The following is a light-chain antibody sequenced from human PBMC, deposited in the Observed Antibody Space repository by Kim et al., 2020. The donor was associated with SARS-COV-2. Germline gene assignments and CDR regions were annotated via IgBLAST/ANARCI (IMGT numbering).Light chain of an antibody. CDR3: QHYNSYPYT. Sequence: ASVGDRVTLSCRSIQNIGTYLAWYQHKPGKAPTLLVYQASSLESGVPSRFSGSGSETEFILTISSLQPDDFATYYCQHYNSYPYTFGQGTKLEI. CDR1: QNIGTY. CDR2: QAS. V-gene: IGKV1-5*03. J-gene: IGKJ2*01.